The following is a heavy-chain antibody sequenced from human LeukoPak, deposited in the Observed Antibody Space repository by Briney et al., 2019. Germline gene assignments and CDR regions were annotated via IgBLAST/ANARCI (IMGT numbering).Heavy chain of an antibody. CDR1: GFTFSHYY. CDR2: ISGSGGST. V-gene: IGHV3-23*01. J-gene: IGHJ3*02. CDR3: AKDHNLGQQWLVRKSGYNAFDI. Sequence: GGSLRLSCAASGFTFSHYYMTWVRQAPGKGLEWVSAISGSGGSTYYADSVKGRFTISRDNSKDTLYLQMNSLRAEDTAVYYCAKDHNLGQQWLVRKSGYNAFDIWGQGTMVTVSS. D-gene: IGHD6-19*01.